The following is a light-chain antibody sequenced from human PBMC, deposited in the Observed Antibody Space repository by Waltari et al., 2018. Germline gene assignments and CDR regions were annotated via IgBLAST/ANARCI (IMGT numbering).Light chain of an antibody. Sequence: QSVLTQPPSASGTPGQRVTISCSGSSSNIGSNTVNWYQQLPGTAPKLLIYSNNQRPSGVPGRFSGSKSGDSASLAISGRQSEDEAYYYCAAWDDSVNGRVFGGGTKLTVL. CDR3: AAWDDSVNGRV. CDR2: SNN. CDR1: SSNIGSNT. V-gene: IGLV1-44*01. J-gene: IGLJ3*02.